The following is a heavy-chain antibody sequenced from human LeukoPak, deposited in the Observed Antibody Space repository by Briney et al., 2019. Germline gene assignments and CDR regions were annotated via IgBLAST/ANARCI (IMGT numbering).Heavy chain of an antibody. CDR3: ARSYAFDI. V-gene: IGHV4-59*01. CDR2: IYYTGST. CDR1: GGSISTYY. J-gene: IGHJ3*02. Sequence: PSETLSLTCTVSGGSISTYYWSWIRQPPGKGLEWIGYIYYTGSTNYSPSLKSRVTISVDTSKNQFSLKLSSVTAADTAVYYCARSYAFDIWGQGTMVTVSS.